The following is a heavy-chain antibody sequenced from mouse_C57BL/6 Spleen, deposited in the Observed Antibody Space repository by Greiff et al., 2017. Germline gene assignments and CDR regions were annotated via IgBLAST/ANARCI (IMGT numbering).Heavy chain of an antibody. J-gene: IGHJ3*01. D-gene: IGHD4-1*01. V-gene: IGHV10-1*01. CDR2: IRSKSNNYAT. CDR1: GFSFNTYA. CDR3: VRPTGTVAWFAY. Sequence: EVKLMESGGGLVQPKGSLKLSCAASGFSFNTYAMNWVRQAPGKGLEWVARIRSKSNNYATYYADSVKDRFTISRDDSESMLYLQMNNLKTEDTAMYYCVRPTGTVAWFAYWGQGTLVTVSA.